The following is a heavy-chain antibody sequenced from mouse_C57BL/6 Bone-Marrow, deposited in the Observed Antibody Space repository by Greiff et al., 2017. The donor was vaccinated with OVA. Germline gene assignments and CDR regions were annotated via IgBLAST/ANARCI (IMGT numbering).Heavy chain of an antibody. J-gene: IGHJ4*01. Sequence: VKLQESGAELVRPGTSVKVSCKASGYAFTNYLIEWVKQRPGQGLEWIGVINPGSGGTNYNEKFKGKATLTADKSSSTAYMQLSSLTSEDSAVYFCARVKDGWGQGTSVTVSS. D-gene: IGHD2-3*01. CDR3: ARVKDG. CDR2: INPGSGGT. CDR1: GYAFTNYL. V-gene: IGHV1-54*01.